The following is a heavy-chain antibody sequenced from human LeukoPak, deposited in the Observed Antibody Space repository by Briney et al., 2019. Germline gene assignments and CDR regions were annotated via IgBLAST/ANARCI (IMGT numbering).Heavy chain of an antibody. D-gene: IGHD3-10*01. J-gene: IGHJ4*02. CDR1: GFTFSSYA. V-gene: IGHV3-30*04. CDR3: ARDAESWFDY. CDR2: ISYDGSSK. Sequence: GGSLRLSCAASGFTFSSYAMHWVRQAPGKGLEWVAVISYDGSSKYYADSVKGRFTISRDNSKNTLYLQMNSLRAEDTAVYYCARDAESWFDYWGQGTLVTVSS.